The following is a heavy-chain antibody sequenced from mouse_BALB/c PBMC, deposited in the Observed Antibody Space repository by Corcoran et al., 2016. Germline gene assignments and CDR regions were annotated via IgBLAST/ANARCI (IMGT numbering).Heavy chain of an antibody. Sequence: QIQLVQSGPVLKKPGETVKISCKAAGYTFTNYRKNWVKQAPGKGLKWMGWINTYTGEPTYADDFKGRFAFSLETSASAAYLQINNLKNEDTATYCCARYNKRGAMDYWGQGTSVTVSP. CDR1: GYTFTNYR. J-gene: IGHJ4*01. CDR2: INTYTGEP. CDR3: ARYNKRGAMDY. D-gene: IGHD1-3*01. V-gene: IGHV9-3-1*01.